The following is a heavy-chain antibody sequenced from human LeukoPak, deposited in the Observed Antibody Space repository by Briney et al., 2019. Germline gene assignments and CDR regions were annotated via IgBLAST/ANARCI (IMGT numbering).Heavy chain of an antibody. J-gene: IGHJ5*02. Sequence: SETLSLTCTVSGGSISSGDYYWSWIRQPPGKGLEWIGYIYYSGSTYYNPSLKSRVTISVDTSNNQFSLKLSSVTAADTAVYYCARAGDKLLNWFDPWGQGTLVTVS. CDR2: IYYSGST. D-gene: IGHD1-14*01. CDR1: GGSISSGDYY. CDR3: ARAGDKLLNWFDP. V-gene: IGHV4-30-4*01.